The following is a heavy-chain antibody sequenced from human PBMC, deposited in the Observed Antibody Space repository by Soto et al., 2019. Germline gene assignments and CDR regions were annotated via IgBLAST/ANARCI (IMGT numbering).Heavy chain of an antibody. J-gene: IGHJ6*02. V-gene: IGHV1-2*04. D-gene: IGHD3-3*01. CDR3: ARDGRAIFDNYYAYGMDG. Sequence: ASVKVSCKASGDTFTGYYMHWVRQAPGQGLEWMGWINPNSGGTNYAQKFQGWVTMNRDTSISTAYMGLSRLRSDETAVYYCARDGRAIFDNYYAYGMDGWGQGSTFTVSS. CDR2: INPNSGGT. CDR1: GDTFTGYY.